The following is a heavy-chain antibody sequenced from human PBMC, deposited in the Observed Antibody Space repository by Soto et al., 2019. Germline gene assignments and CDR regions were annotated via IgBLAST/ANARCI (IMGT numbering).Heavy chain of an antibody. CDR1: GYTFNTYG. CDR3: ARERKFDFWRKGLDV. D-gene: IGHD3-3*01. V-gene: IGHV1-8*02. J-gene: IGHJ6*02. Sequence: ASVKVSCKTPGYTFNTYGINWVRQAPGQGLELMGWMDPNSGSTGYAQNFQGRITMTRNISRNTAHMELSSLQSEDTAVYYCARERKFDFWRKGLDVWGQGTTVTVSS. CDR2: MDPNSGST.